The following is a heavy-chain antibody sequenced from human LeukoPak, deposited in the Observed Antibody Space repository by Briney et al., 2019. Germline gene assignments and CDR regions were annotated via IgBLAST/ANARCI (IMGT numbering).Heavy chain of an antibody. CDR1: GFTFSSYS. CDR3: ARDGSSGYYSLRHVGAFDI. CDR2: ISSSSSYI. D-gene: IGHD3-22*01. Sequence: GGSLRLSCAASGFTFSSYSMNWVRQAPGKGLEWVSSISSSSSYIYYADSVKGRFAISRDNAKNSLYLQMNSLRAEDTAVYYCARDGSSGYYSLRHVGAFDIWGQGTMVTVSS. V-gene: IGHV3-21*01. J-gene: IGHJ3*02.